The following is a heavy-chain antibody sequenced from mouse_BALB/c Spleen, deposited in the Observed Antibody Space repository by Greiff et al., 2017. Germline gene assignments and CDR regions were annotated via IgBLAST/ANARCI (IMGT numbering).Heavy chain of an antibody. CDR3: ARSGQLGLLFAY. V-gene: IGHV1-54*03. CDR1: GYAFTNYL. J-gene: IGHJ3*01. CDR2: INPGSGGT. Sequence: QVQLKESGAELVRPGTSVKVSCKASGYAFTNYLIEWVKQRPGQGLEWIGVINPGSGGTNYNEKFKGKATLTADKSSSTAYMQLSSLTSDDSAVYFCARSGQLGLLFAYWGQGTLVTVSA. D-gene: IGHD3-1*01.